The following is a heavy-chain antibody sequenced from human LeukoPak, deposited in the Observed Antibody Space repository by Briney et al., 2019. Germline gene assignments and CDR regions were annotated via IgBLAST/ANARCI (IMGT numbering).Heavy chain of an antibody. J-gene: IGHJ4*02. CDR3: ARGLTGRTNGVCYSDS. CDR2: ISGSSSHI. V-gene: IGHV3-21*01. CDR1: GFTFSSYS. Sequence: GGSLRLSCAASGFTFSSYSMNWVRQAPGKGLEWVSSISGSSSHIYYAYSVKGRFTISRDNAKNSLYLQMNSLRAEDTAVYYCARGLTGRTNGVCYSDSWGQGTLVTVSS. D-gene: IGHD2-8*01.